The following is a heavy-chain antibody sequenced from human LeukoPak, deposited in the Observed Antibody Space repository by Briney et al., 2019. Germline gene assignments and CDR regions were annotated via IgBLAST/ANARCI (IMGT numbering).Heavy chain of an antibody. CDR1: GGSISSTSYY. V-gene: IGHV4-39*01. J-gene: IGHJ4*02. Sequence: PSETLSLTRTVSGGSISSTSYYWGWIRQPPGKGLEWIASIYYSGSTYYNPSLKSRVTISVDTSKNQFSLRLNSVTAADTAVYYCARSYCSSTSCYASGYFDYWGQGTLVTVSS. CDR2: IYYSGST. D-gene: IGHD2-2*01. CDR3: ARSYCSSTSCYASGYFDY.